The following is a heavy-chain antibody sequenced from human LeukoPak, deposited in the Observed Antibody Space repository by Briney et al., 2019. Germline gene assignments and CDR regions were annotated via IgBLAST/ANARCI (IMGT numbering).Heavy chain of an antibody. J-gene: IGHJ3*02. CDR3: ARGVLRYYDFWSGYPDAFDI. V-gene: IGHV4-61*10. CDR1: GGSISSGSYY. Sequence: SETLSLTCTVSGGSISSGSYYWSWIRQPAGRGLEWIGEINHSGSTNYNPSLKSRVTISVGTSKNQFSLKLSSVTAADTAVYYCARGVLRYYDFWSGYPDAFDIWGQGTMVTVSS. D-gene: IGHD3-3*01. CDR2: INHSGST.